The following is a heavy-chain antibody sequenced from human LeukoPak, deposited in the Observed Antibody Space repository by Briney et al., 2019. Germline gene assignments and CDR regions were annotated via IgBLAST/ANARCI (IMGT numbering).Heavy chain of an antibody. CDR1: GGTFSSYA. D-gene: IGHD3-3*01. CDR3: AISERDFWSGYFSAEYFQH. CDR2: IIPIFGTA. Sequence: ASVKVSCKASGGTFSSYAISWVRQAPGQGLEWMGGIIPIFGTANYAQKFQGRVTITADESTSTAYMELSSLRSEDTAVYYCAISERDFWSGYFSAEYFQHWGKGTLVTVSS. V-gene: IGHV1-69*13. J-gene: IGHJ1*01.